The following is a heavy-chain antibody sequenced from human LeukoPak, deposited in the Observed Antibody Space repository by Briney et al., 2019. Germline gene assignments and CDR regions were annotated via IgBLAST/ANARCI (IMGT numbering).Heavy chain of an antibody. J-gene: IGHJ3*02. D-gene: IGHD3-3*01. V-gene: IGHV3-21*01. CDR3: ARDRSPITIFGDAFDI. Sequence: GGSRRLSCAASGFTFSSYSMNWVRQAPGKGLEWVSSISSSSSYIYYADSVKGRFTISRDNAKNSLYLQMNSLRAEDTAVYYCARDRSPITIFGDAFDIWGQGTMVTVSS. CDR1: GFTFSSYS. CDR2: ISSSSSYI.